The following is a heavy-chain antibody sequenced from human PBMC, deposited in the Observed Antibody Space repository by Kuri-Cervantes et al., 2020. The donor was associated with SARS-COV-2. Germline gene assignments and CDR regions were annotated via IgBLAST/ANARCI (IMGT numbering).Heavy chain of an antibody. V-gene: IGHV3-30*18. Sequence: GESLKISCAASGFNFRTYGLHWVRQAPGKGLEWVALISFDGSNKYYADSVKGRFTISRDNSKNTVYLQMNSLRTEDTAVYYCAKDRQNYGFWSGLDYWGQGTLVTVSS. D-gene: IGHD3-3*01. CDR2: ISFDGSNK. CDR3: AKDRQNYGFWSGLDY. CDR1: GFNFRTYG. J-gene: IGHJ4*02.